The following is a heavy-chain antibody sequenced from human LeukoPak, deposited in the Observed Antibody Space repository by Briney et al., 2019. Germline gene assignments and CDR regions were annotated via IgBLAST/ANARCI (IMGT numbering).Heavy chain of an antibody. V-gene: IGHV3-21*01. Sequence: GGSLRLSCAASGFTFSSYSMNWVCQAPGKGLEWVSSISSSSSYIYYADSVKGRFTISRDNAKNSLYLQMNSLRAEDTAVYYCARELRVTIFGVVTTPNWFDPWGQGTLVTVSS. CDR1: GFTFSSYS. CDR2: ISSSSSYI. CDR3: ARELRVTIFGVVTTPNWFDP. D-gene: IGHD3-3*01. J-gene: IGHJ5*02.